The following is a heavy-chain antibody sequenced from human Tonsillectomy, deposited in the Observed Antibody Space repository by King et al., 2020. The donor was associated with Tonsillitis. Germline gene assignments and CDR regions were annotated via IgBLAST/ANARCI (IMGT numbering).Heavy chain of an antibody. V-gene: IGHV3-49*04. Sequence: VQLVESGGGLVQPGRSLRLSCTVSGFSLGDYGMSWVRQAPGKGLEWLVFIRSNADGGTIEYAASVKGRFVISRDDSKSIAYLQMNSLKSEDTSLYYCTRDPRYCSGRRCRNYYYGADVWGQGTTVTVSS. J-gene: IGHJ6*02. CDR3: TRDPRYCSGRRCRNYYYGADV. D-gene: IGHD2-15*01. CDR1: GFSLGDYG. CDR2: IRSNADGGTI.